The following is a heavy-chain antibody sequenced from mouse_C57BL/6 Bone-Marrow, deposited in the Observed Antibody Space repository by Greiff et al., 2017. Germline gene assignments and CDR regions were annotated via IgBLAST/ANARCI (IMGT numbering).Heavy chain of an antibody. CDR2: IYPRSGNT. CDR3: ARRGYYYGSSYVGFAY. J-gene: IGHJ3*01. V-gene: IGHV1-81*01. D-gene: IGHD1-1*01. Sequence: QVQLQQSGAELARPGASVKLSCKASGYTFTSYGISWVKQRTGQGLEWIGEIYPRSGNTYYNEKFKGKATLTADKSSSTAYMELRSLTSEDSAVYFGARRGYYYGSSYVGFAYWGQGTLVTVSA. CDR1: GYTFTSYG.